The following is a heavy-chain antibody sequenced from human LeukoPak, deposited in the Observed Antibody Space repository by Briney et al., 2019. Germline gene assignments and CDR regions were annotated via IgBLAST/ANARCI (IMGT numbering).Heavy chain of an antibody. D-gene: IGHD6-6*01. J-gene: IGHJ4*02. CDR3: ARSIAARPVFDY. V-gene: IGHV4-59*01. Sequence: SETLSLTCTVSGGSISTYYWSWIRQPPGKGLEWVGYIYSSGSTNYNPSLKSRVTISVDTSKNQFSLKLSSVTAADTAVYYCARSIAARPVFDYWGQGTLVTVSS. CDR2: IYSSGST. CDR1: GGSISTYY.